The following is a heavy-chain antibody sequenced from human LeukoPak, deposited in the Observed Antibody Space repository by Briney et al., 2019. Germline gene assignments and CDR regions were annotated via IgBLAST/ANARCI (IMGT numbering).Heavy chain of an antibody. Sequence: PSETQSLTCTVSGGSINNYYWSWIRQPAGKGLEWIGRIYTRGSTNYNPSLKSRVTMSVDTSKNQLSLKLSSVTAADTAVYYCARGRYCSADICSGGDAFDIWGQGTMVSVSS. J-gene: IGHJ3*02. CDR2: IYTRGST. D-gene: IGHD2-15*01. V-gene: IGHV4-4*07. CDR3: ARGRYCSADICSGGDAFDI. CDR1: GGSINNYY.